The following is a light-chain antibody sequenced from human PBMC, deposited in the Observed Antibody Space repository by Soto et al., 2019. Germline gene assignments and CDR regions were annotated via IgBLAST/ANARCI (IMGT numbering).Light chain of an antibody. V-gene: IGLV1-40*01. J-gene: IGLJ1*01. CDR3: QSYDSSLSGHYV. CDR2: GNS. Sequence: QAVVTQPPSVSGAPGQRVTISCTGSSSNIGTVYDVHWYQQLPGTAPKLLIYGNSNRPSGVPDRFSGSKSGTSASLAITGLQAEDEADYYCQSYDSSLSGHYVFGTGTKLTVL. CDR1: SSNIGTVYD.